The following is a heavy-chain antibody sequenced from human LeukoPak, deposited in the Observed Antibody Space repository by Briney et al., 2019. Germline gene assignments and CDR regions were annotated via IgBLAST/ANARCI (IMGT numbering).Heavy chain of an antibody. J-gene: IGHJ4*02. CDR2: ISGSGGST. Sequence: GGSLRLSCAASGFTFSSYAMNWVRQAPGRGLEWVSVISGSGGSTYYADSVKGRFTISRDNSKNTLYLQMNSLRAEDTAIYYCAKDLIDLGYSYGSFGYWGQGTLVTVSS. V-gene: IGHV3-23*01. CDR3: AKDLIDLGYSYGSFGY. D-gene: IGHD5-18*01. CDR1: GFTFSSYA.